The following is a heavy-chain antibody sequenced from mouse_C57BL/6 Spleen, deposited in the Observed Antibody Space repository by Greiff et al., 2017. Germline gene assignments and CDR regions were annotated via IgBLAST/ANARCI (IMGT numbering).Heavy chain of an antibody. CDR3: ARDGYYDYDGDYYAMDY. CDR2: ISYDGSN. D-gene: IGHD2-4*01. CDR1: GYSITSGYY. J-gene: IGHJ4*01. Sequence: EVKLVESGPGLVKPSQSLSLTCSVTGYSITSGYYWNWIRQFPGNKLEWMGYISYDGSNNYNPSLKNRISITRDTSKNQFFLKLNSVTTEDTATYYFARDGYYDYDGDYYAMDYWGQGTSVTVSS. V-gene: IGHV3-6*01.